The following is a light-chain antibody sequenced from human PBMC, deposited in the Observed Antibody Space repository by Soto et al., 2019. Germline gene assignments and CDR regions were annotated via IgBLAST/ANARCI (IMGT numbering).Light chain of an antibody. Sequence: IQLTQSPSSLSASIGDRVTITCRASQDINSYLAWYQQKPGKAPNLLIYEASILQRGVPSRFSGSNSGTDFTLTISRLEAEDFATYYCQQTRSYPSTFGGGTKVEIK. CDR3: QQTRSYPST. CDR1: QDINSY. J-gene: IGKJ4*01. CDR2: EAS. V-gene: IGKV1-9*01.